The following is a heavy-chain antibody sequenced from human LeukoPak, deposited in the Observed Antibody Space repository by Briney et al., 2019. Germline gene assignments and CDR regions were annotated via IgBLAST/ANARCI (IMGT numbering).Heavy chain of an antibody. V-gene: IGHV1-2*07. CDR1: RYTLTDYF. D-gene: IGHD3-3*01. J-gene: IGHJ4*02. CDR2: INPSSGAT. Sequence: ASVKVSLKASRYTLTDYFMHWVRQAPGQGLEWMGWINPSSGATNYAHKFQGRVTMTRDTSITTASMELSRLRPDDTAVYYCARIDFWSGYCLDYWGQGTLVTVSS. CDR3: ARIDFWSGYCLDY.